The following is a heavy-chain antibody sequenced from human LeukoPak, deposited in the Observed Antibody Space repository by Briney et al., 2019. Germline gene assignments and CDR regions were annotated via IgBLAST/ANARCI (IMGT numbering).Heavy chain of an antibody. J-gene: IGHJ3*02. CDR3: ARDRCGGDCYADDAFDI. CDR1: GGTFSSCA. Sequence: SVKVSCKASGGTFSSCAINWVRQAPGQGLEWMGRIILIFGIANYAQKFQGRVTITADTSTSTAYMELSSLRSEDTAVYYCARDRCGGDCYADDAFDIWGQGTMLTVSS. V-gene: IGHV1-69*04. D-gene: IGHD2-21*02. CDR2: IILIFGIA.